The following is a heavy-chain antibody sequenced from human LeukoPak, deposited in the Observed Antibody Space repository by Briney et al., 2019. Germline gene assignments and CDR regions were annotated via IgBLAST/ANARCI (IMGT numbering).Heavy chain of an antibody. Sequence: SETLSLTCTVSGGSVSSGSYYWIWIRQPPGKGLEWIGFMSNSGHTDSSPSLKSRVTISLDTSKSQFSLKLNSVTAADTAVYYCARVSVAGTGPDYWGQGTLVTVSS. V-gene: IGHV4-61*01. CDR1: GGSVSSGSYY. J-gene: IGHJ4*02. D-gene: IGHD6-13*01. CDR2: MSNSGHT. CDR3: ARVSVAGTGPDY.